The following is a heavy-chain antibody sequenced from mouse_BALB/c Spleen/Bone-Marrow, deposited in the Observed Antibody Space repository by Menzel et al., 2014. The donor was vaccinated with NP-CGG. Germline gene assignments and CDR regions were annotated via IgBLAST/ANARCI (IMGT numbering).Heavy chain of an antibody. CDR3: ARLGYYGAMEY. Sequence: VQLKESGGGLVQPGGSLNLSCAASGFDFSRLWMSWVRQAPGKGLEWIGEINPDSRTINFTPSLKDKFIISRDNAKNTLYLQMSKVRSEDTALYYCARLGYYGAMEYWGQGTSVTVSS. CDR1: GFDFSRLW. D-gene: IGHD1-1*01. V-gene: IGHV4-1*02. CDR2: INPDSRTI. J-gene: IGHJ4*01.